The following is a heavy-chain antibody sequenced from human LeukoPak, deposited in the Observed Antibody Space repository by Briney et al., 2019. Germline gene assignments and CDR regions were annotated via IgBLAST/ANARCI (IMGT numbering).Heavy chain of an antibody. CDR1: GFTFSSYA. CDR2: ISGSGDST. CDR3: AKDHITMIVVAAFDY. D-gene: IGHD3-22*01. J-gene: IGHJ4*02. V-gene: IGHV3-23*01. Sequence: PGGSLRLSCAASGFTFSSYAISWVRQAPGKGLEWVSAISGSGDSTYYADSVKGRFTSSRDNSKNTLYLQMNSLRAEDTAVYYCAKDHITMIVVAAFDYWGQGTLVTVSS.